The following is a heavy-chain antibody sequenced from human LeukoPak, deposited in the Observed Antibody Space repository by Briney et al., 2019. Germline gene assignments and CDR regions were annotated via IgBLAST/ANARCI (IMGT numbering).Heavy chain of an antibody. J-gene: IGHJ4*02. CDR3: ARGTDTAMVTPIAHDY. CDR2: IIPVFGTA. V-gene: IGHV1-69*13. D-gene: IGHD5-18*01. CDR1: GGTFSSYA. Sequence: SVKVSCKASGGTFSSYAISWVRQAPGQGLEWMGGIIPVFGTANYAQKFQGRVTITADESTSTAYMELSSLRSEDTAVYYCARGTDTAMVTPIAHDYWGQGTLVTVSS.